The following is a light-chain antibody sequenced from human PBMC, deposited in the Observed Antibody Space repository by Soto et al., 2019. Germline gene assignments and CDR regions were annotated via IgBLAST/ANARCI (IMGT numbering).Light chain of an antibody. CDR2: YGF. Sequence: DLQMTQSPSTLSSSLGDSVTITCRASQSISRWLAWYQQKPGKAPNLLIQYGFSLESGVQSRFSGSGSGTEFTLTITSMQPDDFATDDCQQYHTSWTXGQGTKVDIK. CDR3: QQYHTSWT. CDR1: QSISRW. J-gene: IGKJ1*01. V-gene: IGKV1-5*01.